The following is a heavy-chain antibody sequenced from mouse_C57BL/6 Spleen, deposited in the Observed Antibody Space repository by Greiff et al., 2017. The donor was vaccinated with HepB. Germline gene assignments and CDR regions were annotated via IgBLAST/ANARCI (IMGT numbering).Heavy chain of an antibody. J-gene: IGHJ2*01. D-gene: IGHD2-4*01. CDR1: GYTFTDYN. Sequence: VQLQQSGPELVKPGASVKIPCKASGYTFTDYNIDWVKQSHGKSLEWIGDINPNNGGTIYNQKFKGKATLTVDKSSSTAYMELRSLTSEDTAVYYCARWDYDDGFDYWGQGTTLTVSS. CDR2: INPNNGGT. CDR3: ARWDYDDGFDY. V-gene: IGHV1-18*01.